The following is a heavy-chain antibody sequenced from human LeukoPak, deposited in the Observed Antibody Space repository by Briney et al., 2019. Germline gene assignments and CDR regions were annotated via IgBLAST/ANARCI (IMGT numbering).Heavy chain of an antibody. CDR3: AKDPTYYYDSSGYSALG. Sequence: QPGGSLRLSRAASGFTFSSYAMSWVRQAPGKGLEWVSAISGSGGSTYYADSVKGRFTISRDNSKNTLYLQMNSLRAEDTAVYYCAKDPTYYYDSSGYSALGWGQGTLVTVSS. J-gene: IGHJ4*02. CDR1: GFTFSSYA. CDR2: ISGSGGST. D-gene: IGHD3-22*01. V-gene: IGHV3-23*01.